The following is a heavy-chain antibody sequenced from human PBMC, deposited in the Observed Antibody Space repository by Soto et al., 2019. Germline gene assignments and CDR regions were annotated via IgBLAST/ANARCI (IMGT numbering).Heavy chain of an antibody. CDR2: MNAKSGDT. CDR3: ARGNPFNYAGFDV. D-gene: IGHD3-16*01. V-gene: IGHV1-8*01. CDR1: GYTFSDFD. Sequence: QAHLEQSGTELKRPGASVKVSCKASGYTFSDFDINWMRQASGQGPEWMGRMNAKSGDTFFAQRFQDKFNMTWDTSLSTAYMEVGSLTSDVTAIYYCARGNPFNYAGFDVWGHGTTVAVSS. J-gene: IGHJ6*02.